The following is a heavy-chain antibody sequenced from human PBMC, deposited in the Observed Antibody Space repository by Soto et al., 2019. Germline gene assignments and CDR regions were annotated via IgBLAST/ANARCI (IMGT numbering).Heavy chain of an antibody. CDR3: ASPHYYYGMDV. V-gene: IGHV4-34*01. CDR1: GGSFSGYY. J-gene: IGHJ6*02. Sequence: SETLSLSCAVYGGSFSGYYWSWIRQPPGKGLEWIGEINHSGSTNYNPSLKSRVTISVDTSKNQFSLKLSSVTAADTAVYYCASPHYYYGMDVWGQRTTVTVSS. CDR2: INHSGST.